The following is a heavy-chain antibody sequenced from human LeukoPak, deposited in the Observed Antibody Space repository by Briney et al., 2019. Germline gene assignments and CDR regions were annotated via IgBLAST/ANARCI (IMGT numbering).Heavy chain of an antibody. V-gene: IGHV1-18*01. CDR2: ISTYNGNT. D-gene: IGHD6-19*01. CDR3: ARARSSTVADGWFDP. Sequence: ASVKVSCKASGYTFTSYGISWVRQAPGQGLEWMGWISTYNGNTNYAQKLQGRVTMTTDTSTSTAYMELRSLRSDDTAVYYCARARSSTVADGWFDPWGQGTLVTVSS. J-gene: IGHJ5*02. CDR1: GYTFTSYG.